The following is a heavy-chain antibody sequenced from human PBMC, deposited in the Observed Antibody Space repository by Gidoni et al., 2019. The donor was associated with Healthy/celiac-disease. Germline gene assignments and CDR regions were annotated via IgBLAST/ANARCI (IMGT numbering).Heavy chain of an antibody. Sequence: EVQLLVSGGGLVQPGGSLRLSCSASGFTFRSFPMSWVRQAPGKGLEWVSAISGSGGSTYYADSVKGRFTIARDNSKNTLYLQMNSLRAEDTAVYYCAKGVRNVLMLAPGRRAFDIWGQGTMVTVSS. CDR2: ISGSGGST. CDR1: GFTFRSFP. CDR3: AKGVRNVLMLAPGRRAFDI. J-gene: IGHJ3*02. D-gene: IGHD2-8*01. V-gene: IGHV3-23*01.